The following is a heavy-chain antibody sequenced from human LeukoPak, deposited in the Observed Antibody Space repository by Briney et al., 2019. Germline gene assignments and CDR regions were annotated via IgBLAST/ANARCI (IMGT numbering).Heavy chain of an antibody. V-gene: IGHV3-7*01. CDR1: GFTFSSYA. J-gene: IGHJ4*02. D-gene: IGHD6-13*01. Sequence: PGGSLRLSCAASGFTFSSYAMSWVRQAPGKGLEWVANIKQDGSEKYYVDSVKGRFTISRDNAKNSLYLQMNSLRAEDTAVYYCAREGIAAAGFFFDYWGQGTLVTVSS. CDR3: AREGIAAAGFFFDY. CDR2: IKQDGSEK.